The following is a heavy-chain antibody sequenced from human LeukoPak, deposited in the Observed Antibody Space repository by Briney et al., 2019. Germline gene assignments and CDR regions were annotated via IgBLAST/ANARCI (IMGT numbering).Heavy chain of an antibody. CDR3: GGIAVYDY. D-gene: IGHD6-19*01. J-gene: IGHJ4*02. Sequence: GGSLRLSCTASGFALGGYDMHWVRQAPGKGLEWVASIRSDGSDKYYADSLKGRFTISRDNSKNSVYLQMKSLRAEDTAVYYCGGIAVYDYWGQGTLVTVSS. V-gene: IGHV3-30*02. CDR2: IRSDGSDK. CDR1: GFALGGYD.